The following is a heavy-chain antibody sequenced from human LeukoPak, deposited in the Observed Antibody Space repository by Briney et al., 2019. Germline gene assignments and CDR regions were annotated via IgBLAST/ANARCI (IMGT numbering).Heavy chain of an antibody. D-gene: IGHD3-16*02. Sequence: SETLSLTCTVSGGSISSSSYYWGWIRQPRGKGLEWIGSIYYSGSTYYNPSLKSRVTISVDTSKNQFSLKLSSVTAADTAVYYCARLGGMITFGGVIVEYYFDYWGQGTLVTVSS. V-gene: IGHV4-39*01. J-gene: IGHJ4*02. CDR3: ARLGGMITFGGVIVEYYFDY. CDR2: IYYSGST. CDR1: GGSISSSSYY.